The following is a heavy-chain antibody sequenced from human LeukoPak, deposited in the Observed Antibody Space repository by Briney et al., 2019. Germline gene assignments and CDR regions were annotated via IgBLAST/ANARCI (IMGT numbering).Heavy chain of an antibody. D-gene: IGHD3-22*01. J-gene: IGHJ4*02. V-gene: IGHV4-34*01. CDR2: INHSGST. CDR3: ARAYYDSSGYWRDY. Sequence: SETLSLTCAVYGGSFSGYYWSWIRQPPGKGLEWIGEINHSGSTNYNPSLKSRVTISVDTSKNQFSLKLSSVTAADTAVYYCARAYYDSSGYWRDYWGQGILVTVSS. CDR1: GGSFSGYY.